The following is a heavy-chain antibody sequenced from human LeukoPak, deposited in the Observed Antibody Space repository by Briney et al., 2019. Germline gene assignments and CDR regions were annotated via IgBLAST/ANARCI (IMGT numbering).Heavy chain of an antibody. CDR2: ISGSGDNT. CDR3: AKGSYYDSSGSFYFDY. D-gene: IGHD3-22*01. J-gene: IGHJ4*02. CDR1: GFTVSSNY. V-gene: IGHV3-23*01. Sequence: GGSLRLSCAASGFTVSSNYMSWVRQAPGKGLEWVSGISGSGDNTYYADSVKGRFTISRDNSRNTLYVQVNSLGTEDTAAYYCAKGSYYDSSGSFYFDYWGQGTLVTVSS.